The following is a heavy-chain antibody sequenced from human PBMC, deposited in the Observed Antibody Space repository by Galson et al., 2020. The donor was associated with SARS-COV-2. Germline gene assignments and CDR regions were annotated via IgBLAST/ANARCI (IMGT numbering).Heavy chain of an antibody. V-gene: IGHV3-74*01. D-gene: IGHD3-10*01. CDR1: GFTFSSYW. CDR2: INNNGSTT. Sequence: GGSLRLSCAASGFTFSSYWMYWVRQAPGKGLVWVSRINNNGSTTRYVDSVKGRFTISRDNAKNTLYLQMNSLRDEDTAVYYCARVGSGSLYGLDYWGQGTPVTVSS. CDR3: ARVGSGSLYGLDY. J-gene: IGHJ4*02.